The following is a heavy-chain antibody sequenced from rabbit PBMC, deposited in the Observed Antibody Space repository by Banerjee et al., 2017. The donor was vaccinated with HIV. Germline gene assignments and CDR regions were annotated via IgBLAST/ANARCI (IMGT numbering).Heavy chain of an antibody. J-gene: IGHJ4*01. CDR1: GFSFSSNYW. V-gene: IGHV1S45*01. CDR2: INSGSGST. D-gene: IGHD6-1*01. Sequence: EESGGGLVQPEGSLTLTCTASGFSFSSNYWIWWVRQAPGKGLEWIGCINSGSGSTYYASWAKGRFTISKTSSTTVTLQMNILTAADTATYFCARESYDGYGDANLWGPGTLVTVS. CDR3: ARESYDGYGDANL.